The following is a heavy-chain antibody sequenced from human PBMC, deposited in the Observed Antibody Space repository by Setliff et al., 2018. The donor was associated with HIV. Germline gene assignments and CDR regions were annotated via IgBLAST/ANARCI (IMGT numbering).Heavy chain of an antibody. D-gene: IGHD7-27*01. CDR1: GSPLGGHF. CDR3: ARHWGNAFDI. Sequence: GGSLRLSCADSGSPLGGHFMSWIRQAPGKGLEWVSYIGYSGTPIYYADSVKGRFTISRDNAENSLFLQMNSLRVEDTAVYYCARHWGNAFDIWGQGTMVTVSS. V-gene: IGHV3-11*04. J-gene: IGHJ3*02. CDR2: IGYSGTPI.